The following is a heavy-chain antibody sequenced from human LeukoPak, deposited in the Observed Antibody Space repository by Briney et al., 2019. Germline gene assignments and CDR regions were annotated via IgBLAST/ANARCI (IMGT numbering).Heavy chain of an antibody. J-gene: IGHJ4*02. Sequence: SETLSLTCTVSGGSISSYYWGWIRQPPGKGLEWIGSIYHSGSTYYNPSLKSRVTISVDTSKNQFSLKLSSVTAADTAVYYCARKTCSTSCCYFDYWGQGTLVTVSS. CDR3: ARKTCSTSCCYFDY. D-gene: IGHD2-2*01. CDR1: GGSISSYY. V-gene: IGHV4-38-2*02. CDR2: IYHSGST.